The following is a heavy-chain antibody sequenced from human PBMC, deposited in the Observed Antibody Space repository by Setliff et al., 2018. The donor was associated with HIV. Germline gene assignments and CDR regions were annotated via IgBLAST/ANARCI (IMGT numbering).Heavy chain of an antibody. D-gene: IGHD6-19*01. V-gene: IGHV4-4*08. Sequence: PSETLSLTCTVSGGFSDRYFWSWVRQPPGKGLEWIGYIYTSGSTNYNPSLKSRVTISVDTSKNQFSLKLSSVTAADTAVYYCARVAGTGFDYWGQGTLVTVSS. J-gene: IGHJ4*02. CDR2: IYTSGST. CDR3: ARVAGTGFDY. CDR1: GGFSDRYF.